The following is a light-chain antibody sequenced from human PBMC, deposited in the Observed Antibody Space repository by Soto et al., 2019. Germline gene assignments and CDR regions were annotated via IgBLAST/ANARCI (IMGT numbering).Light chain of an antibody. Sequence: QSALTQPASVSGSPGQAITISCTGTSSDVGGYNYVSWYQQHPGKAPKLMIYEVSNRPSGVSDRFSGSKSGNTASLTISGLQAEDEADYYCTSYTSSNTPVFGTGTKATV. J-gene: IGLJ1*01. CDR1: SSDVGGYNY. V-gene: IGLV2-14*01. CDR2: EVS. CDR3: TSYTSSNTPV.